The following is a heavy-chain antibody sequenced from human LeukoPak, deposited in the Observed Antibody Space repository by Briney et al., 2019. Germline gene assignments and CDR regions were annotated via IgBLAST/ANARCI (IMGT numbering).Heavy chain of an antibody. CDR3: ARDRGGYEFFDF. Sequence: GGSLRLSCAASGFTFRSYGIHWVRQAPGKGLEWVAVISSDGRNKYYADSVKGRFTISRDNSKNTLYLQMNSLRDEDTAVYYCARDRGGYEFFDFRGQGTLVTVSS. J-gene: IGHJ4*02. D-gene: IGHD5-12*01. CDR2: ISSDGRNK. CDR1: GFTFRSYG. V-gene: IGHV3-30*03.